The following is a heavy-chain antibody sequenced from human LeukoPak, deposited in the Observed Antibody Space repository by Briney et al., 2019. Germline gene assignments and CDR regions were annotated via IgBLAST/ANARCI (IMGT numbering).Heavy chain of an antibody. V-gene: IGHV3-53*01. Sequence: PGGSLRLSCAASGFTLSSYWMSWFRQAPGKGLEWVSVIYSGGSTYYADSVKGRFTISRDNSKNTLYLQMNSLRAEDTAVYYCAMTSDYWGQGTLVTVSS. CDR3: AMTSDY. J-gene: IGHJ4*02. CDR2: IYSGGST. CDR1: GFTLSSYW.